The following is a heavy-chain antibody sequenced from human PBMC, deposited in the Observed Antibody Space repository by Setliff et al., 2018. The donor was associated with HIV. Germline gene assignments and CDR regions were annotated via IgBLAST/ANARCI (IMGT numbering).Heavy chain of an antibody. Sequence: PSETLSLTCAVYGGSVSDDYWSWIRQPPGRGMEWIGEINDSGNTNFNPSLKNRVTMSVDTSAKQFYLKVNSVTAADTAVYFCARRARFCTSATCYRHFDFWGEGTLVTVS. CDR3: ARRARFCTSATCYRHFDF. CDR1: GGSVSDDY. D-gene: IGHD2-2*01. J-gene: IGHJ4*02. V-gene: IGHV4-34*10. CDR2: INDSGNT.